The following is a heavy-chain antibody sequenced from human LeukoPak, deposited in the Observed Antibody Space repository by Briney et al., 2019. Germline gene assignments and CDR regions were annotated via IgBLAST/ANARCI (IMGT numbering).Heavy chain of an antibody. Sequence: GGSLRLSCATSGFTFSSYAMSWVRQAPAKGLEWVAVIWYDASNQYYADSVKGRFTISRDNSENTLYLQMNSLRAEDTAVYYCARDRYGANPPFDPWGQGTQVTVSS. CDR2: IWYDASNQ. CDR1: GFTFSSYA. V-gene: IGHV3-33*08. D-gene: IGHD4-23*01. CDR3: ARDRYGANPPFDP. J-gene: IGHJ5*02.